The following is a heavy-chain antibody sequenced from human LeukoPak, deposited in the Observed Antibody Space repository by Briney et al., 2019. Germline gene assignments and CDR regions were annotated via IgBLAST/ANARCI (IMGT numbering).Heavy chain of an antibody. CDR2: IYYSGST. CDR3: ATTGRYYYDSSGYLMPFDY. J-gene: IGHJ4*02. Sequence: GSLRLSCAASGFTFSSYAMNWVRQAPGKGLEWIGYIYYSGSTNYNPSLKSRVTISVDTSKNQFSLKLSSVTAADTAVYYCATTGRYYYDSSGYLMPFDYWGQGTLVTVSS. CDR1: GFTFSSYA. D-gene: IGHD3-22*01. V-gene: IGHV4-59*12.